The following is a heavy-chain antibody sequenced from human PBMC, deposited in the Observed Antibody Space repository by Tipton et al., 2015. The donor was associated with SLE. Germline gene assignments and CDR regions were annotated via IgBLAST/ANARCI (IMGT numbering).Heavy chain of an antibody. CDR3: VREGGMRSHYTD. Sequence: TLSLTCAVYGGSFSGYYWTWIRQPPGKGLEWIGEINHGRSTNYNPSLKSRVTISLDMSKNEYSLRMKSVTAADTAVYYCVREGGMRSHYTDWGQGILVTVSS. J-gene: IGHJ4*02. CDR2: INHGRST. V-gene: IGHV4-34*01. CDR1: GGSFSGYY. D-gene: IGHD1-26*01.